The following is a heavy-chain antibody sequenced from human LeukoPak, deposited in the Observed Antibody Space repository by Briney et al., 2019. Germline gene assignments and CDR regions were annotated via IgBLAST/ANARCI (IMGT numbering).Heavy chain of an antibody. CDR2: ISAYNGNT. J-gene: IGHJ1*01. V-gene: IGHV1-18*01. CDR1: GYTFTSYG. Sequence: ASVKVSCKASGYTFTSYGISWVRQAPGQGREWMGWISAYNGNTNYAQKLQGRGTITTDTYTSTAYMALRSLRSDDTAVYYCARNDYGDYGYFQHWGQGPVVTVS. D-gene: IGHD4-17*01. CDR3: ARNDYGDYGYFQH.